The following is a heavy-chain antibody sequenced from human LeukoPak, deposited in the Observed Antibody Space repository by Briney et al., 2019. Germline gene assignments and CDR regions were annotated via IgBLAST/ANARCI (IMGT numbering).Heavy chain of an antibody. CDR1: GFTFSSYS. CDR2: ISSSISTI. V-gene: IGHV3-48*02. J-gene: IGHJ4*02. CDR3: ARDELYGGNGGFDY. D-gene: IGHD4-17*01. Sequence: GILRLSCAASGFTFSSYSMNWVRQAPGHGLEWVSYISSSISTIYYADSVKGRFTISRDNAKTSLYLQMNSLRDEDTAVYYCARDELYGGNGGFDYWGQGTLVIVSS.